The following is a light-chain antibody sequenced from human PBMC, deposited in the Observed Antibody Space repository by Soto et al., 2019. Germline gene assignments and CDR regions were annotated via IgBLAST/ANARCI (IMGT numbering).Light chain of an antibody. CDR2: EGS. V-gene: IGLV2-23*01. CDR1: SSDVGGYNL. CDR3: CSYAGSSTYV. Sequence: QSVLTQPPSVSLSPGQSITISCTGTSSDVGGYNLVSLYQQHPGKAPKVMIYEGSKRPSGVSNRFSGSKSGNTASLTISGLQAEDEADYYCCSYAGSSTYVFGTGTKVTVL. J-gene: IGLJ1*01.